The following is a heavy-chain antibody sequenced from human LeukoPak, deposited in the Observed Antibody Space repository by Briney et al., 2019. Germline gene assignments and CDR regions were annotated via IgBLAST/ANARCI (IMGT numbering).Heavy chain of an antibody. V-gene: IGHV4-59*01. CDR1: GGSISGYY. J-gene: IGHJ4*02. CDR2: IYYNGIT. Sequence: SETLSLTCTVSGGSISGYYWNWIRQPPGKGLEWIGFIYYNGITNYNPSLKSRVTISVDTSKNQFSLKLSSATAADTAVYYCARVSHFDSSGYSPWGQGTLVTVSS. CDR3: ARVSHFDSSGYSP. D-gene: IGHD3-22*01.